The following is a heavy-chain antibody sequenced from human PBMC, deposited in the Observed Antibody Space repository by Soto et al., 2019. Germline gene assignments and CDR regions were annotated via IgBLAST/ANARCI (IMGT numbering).Heavy chain of an antibody. V-gene: IGHV4-61*01. D-gene: IGHD4-17*01. Sequence: SETLSLTCTVSGASVRSGSYYWSWVRQPPGRGLEWIGYIYDTGTTNYNPSLKSRVTMSVDTSKNQFSLKLNSLTAADTAVYYCARVEDYGDYFDYWGQGALVTVSS. CDR1: GASVRSGSYY. CDR2: IYDTGTT. J-gene: IGHJ4*02. CDR3: ARVEDYGDYFDY.